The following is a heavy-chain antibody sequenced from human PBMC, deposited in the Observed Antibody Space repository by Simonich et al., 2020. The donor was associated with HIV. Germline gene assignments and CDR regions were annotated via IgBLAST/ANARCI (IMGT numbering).Heavy chain of an antibody. V-gene: IGHV3-9*01. CDR3: TKGRSSYYYYAMDV. D-gene: IGHD6-6*01. Sequence: EVQLVESGGGLVQPGRSLRLSCAASGFTFNDYAMHWVRQAPGKGLGWVAGNNWSGGSVGYADSVKGRVTISRDNAKNSLYLQMNSLRAEDTALYYCTKGRSSYYYYAMDVWGQGTTVTVSS. J-gene: IGHJ6*02. CDR2: NNWSGGSV. CDR1: GFTFNDYA.